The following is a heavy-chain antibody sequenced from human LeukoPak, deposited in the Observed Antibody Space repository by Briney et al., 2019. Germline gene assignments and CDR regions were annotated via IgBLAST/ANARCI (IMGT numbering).Heavy chain of an antibody. CDR3: ARDRLGVTTPNFDY. J-gene: IGHJ4*02. CDR2: ISSSGSPI. D-gene: IGHD3-10*01. V-gene: IGHV3-48*01. Sequence: GGSLRLSCAASGFTFSSYSLNWVRQAPGKGLEWVSYISSSGSPIYYADSVKGRFTISRDNAKNSLYLQMNSLGAEDTAVYYCARDRLGVTTPNFDYWGQGTLVTVSS. CDR1: GFTFSSYS.